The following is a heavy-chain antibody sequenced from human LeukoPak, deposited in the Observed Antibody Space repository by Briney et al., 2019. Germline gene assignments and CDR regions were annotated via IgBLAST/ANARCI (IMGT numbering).Heavy chain of an antibody. Sequence: SETLSLTCIVSGGSISGSYWSWIRQTPGKGLEWIGYIHYSGSTDYNPSLKRRVTISVDMSNNQVSLKLSSVTAADSAVYYCARTGGDCSSGLCYYAMDVWGQGTTVTVSS. CDR1: GGSISGSY. D-gene: IGHD2-21*02. CDR2: IHYSGST. V-gene: IGHV4-59*01. CDR3: ARTGGDCSSGLCYYAMDV. J-gene: IGHJ6*02.